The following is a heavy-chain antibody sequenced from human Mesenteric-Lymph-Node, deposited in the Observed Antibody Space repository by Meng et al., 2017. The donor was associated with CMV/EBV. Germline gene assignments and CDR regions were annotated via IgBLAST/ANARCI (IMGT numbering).Heavy chain of an antibody. D-gene: IGHD2-2*01. CDR3: ARGLTGVPAAIPY. V-gene: IGHV3-53*01. Sequence: GESLKISCAASGFTVSSNYMSWVRQAPGKGLEWVSVIYSGGSTYYADSVKGRFTISRDNSKNTLYLQMNSLRAEDTAVYYCARGLTGVPAAIPYWSQGTLVTVSS. CDR1: GFTVSSNY. J-gene: IGHJ4*02. CDR2: IYSGGST.